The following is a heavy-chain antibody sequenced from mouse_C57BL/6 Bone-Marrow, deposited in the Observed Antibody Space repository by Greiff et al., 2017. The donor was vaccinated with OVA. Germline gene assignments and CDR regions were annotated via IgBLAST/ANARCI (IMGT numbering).Heavy chain of an antibody. V-gene: IGHV1-64*01. CDR3: ARLITTVEGYFDY. CDR2: IHPNSGST. J-gene: IGHJ2*01. D-gene: IGHD1-1*01. CDR1: GYTFTSYW. Sequence: QVQLQQPGAELVKPGASVKLSCKASGYTFTSYWMHWVKQRPGQGLEWIGMIHPNSGSTNYNEKFKSKATLTVDKSSSTAYMQLSSLTSEDSAVYYCARLITTVEGYFDYWGQGTTLTVSS.